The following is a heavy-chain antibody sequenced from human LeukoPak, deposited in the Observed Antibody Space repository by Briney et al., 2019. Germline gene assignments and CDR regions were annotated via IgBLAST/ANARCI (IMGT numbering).Heavy chain of an antibody. D-gene: IGHD5-12*01. CDR3: ARVRVGWLPDY. J-gene: IGHJ4*02. CDR1: GFTFSSYS. V-gene: IGHV3-21*01. Sequence: PGGSLRLSCAASGFTFSSYSMNWVRQAPGKGLEWVSSISSSNSCIYYADSVKGRFAISRDNVKNSLYLQMNSLRAEDTAVYYCARVRVGWLPDYWGQGTLVTVSS. CDR2: ISSSNSCI.